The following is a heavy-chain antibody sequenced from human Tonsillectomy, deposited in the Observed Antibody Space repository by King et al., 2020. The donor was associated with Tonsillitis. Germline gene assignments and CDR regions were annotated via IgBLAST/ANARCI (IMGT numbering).Heavy chain of an antibody. CDR2: ISGSGDST. CDR3: AIAGRGGGVTGGVDDYHGMDV. Sequence: VQLVESGGGLVQPGGSLRVSCAAFGFTFSNYALTWVRQAPGKGLEWVSAISGSGDSTYYADSVKGRFTISRDNSKNTLYLQMNSLRAGDTAIYYCAIAGRGGGVTGGVDDYHGMDVWGQGTTVTVSS. V-gene: IGHV3-23*04. CDR1: GFTFSNYA. J-gene: IGHJ6*02. D-gene: IGHD7-27*01.